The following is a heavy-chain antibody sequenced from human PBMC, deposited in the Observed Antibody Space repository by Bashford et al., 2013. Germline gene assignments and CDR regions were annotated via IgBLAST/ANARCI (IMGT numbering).Heavy chain of an antibody. CDR2: IYYSGST. J-gene: IGHJ2*01. V-gene: IGHV4-61*01. Sequence: SETLSLTCTVSGGSVSSGSYYWSWIRQPPGKGLEWIGYIYYSGSTNYNPSLKSRVTISVDTSKNQFSLKLSSVTAADTAVYYCARAYWTTVTTGYFDLVGPWHPWSPSPQ. CDR3: ARAYWTTVTTGYFDL. CDR1: GGSVSSGSYY. D-gene: IGHD4-17*01.